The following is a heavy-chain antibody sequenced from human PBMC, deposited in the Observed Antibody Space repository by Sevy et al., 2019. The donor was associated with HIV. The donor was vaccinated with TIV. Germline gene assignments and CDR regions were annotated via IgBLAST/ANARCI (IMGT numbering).Heavy chain of an antibody. Sequence: GESLKISCTASGFILGDYGMSWVRQAPGKGLEWIAFFKSKIHGGTTENAASVKGRFTISRDDSKNIVYLQMSNLKTEDTAVYYCTRWSGSQSIFDYWGQGTLVTVSS. D-gene: IGHD1-26*01. CDR1: GFILGDYG. V-gene: IGHV3-49*04. CDR3: TRWSGSQSIFDY. CDR2: FKSKIHGGTT. J-gene: IGHJ4*02.